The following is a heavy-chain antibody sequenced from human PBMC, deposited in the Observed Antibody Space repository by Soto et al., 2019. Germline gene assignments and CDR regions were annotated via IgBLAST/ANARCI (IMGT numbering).Heavy chain of an antibody. Sequence: GGSLSLSCAASGFTFSNAWMSWVRQAPGKGLEWVGRIKSKTDGGTTDYAAPVKGRFTISRDDSKNTLYLQMNSLKTEDTAVYYCTTDTGRYCSSTSCPHYYYYGMDVWGQGTTVTVSS. CDR3: TTDTGRYCSSTSCPHYYYYGMDV. D-gene: IGHD2-2*01. J-gene: IGHJ6*02. CDR2: IKSKTDGGTT. CDR1: GFTFSNAW. V-gene: IGHV3-15*01.